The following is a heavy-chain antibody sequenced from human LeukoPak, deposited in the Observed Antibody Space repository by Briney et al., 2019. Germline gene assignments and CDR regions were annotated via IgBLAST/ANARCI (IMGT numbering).Heavy chain of an antibody. V-gene: IGHV3-23*01. J-gene: IGHJ4*02. CDR1: GFTFSTYV. CDR2: ISGGGVST. CDR3: AKGGYYYDSSVDY. Sequence: GGSLRLSCAASGFTFSTYVMSWVRQAPGKWLEWVSAISGGGVSTYYADSVKGRFTISRDNSKNTLYLQVNSRRAEDTAVYYCAKGGYYYDSSVDYWGQGTLVTVSS. D-gene: IGHD3-22*01.